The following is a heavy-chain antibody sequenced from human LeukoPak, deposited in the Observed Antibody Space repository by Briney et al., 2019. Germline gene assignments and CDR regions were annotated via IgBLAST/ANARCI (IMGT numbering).Heavy chain of an antibody. CDR3: ARGHYDYVWGSYRPSSDY. CDR2: MNPNSGNT. Sequence: GASVKVSCKASGYTFTSYDINWVRQATGQGLEWMGWMNPNSGNTGYAQKFQGRVTMTRNTSISTAYMELSSLRSEDTAVYYCARGHYDYVWGSYRPSSDYWGRGTLVTVSS. D-gene: IGHD3-16*02. V-gene: IGHV1-8*01. J-gene: IGHJ4*02. CDR1: GYTFTSYD.